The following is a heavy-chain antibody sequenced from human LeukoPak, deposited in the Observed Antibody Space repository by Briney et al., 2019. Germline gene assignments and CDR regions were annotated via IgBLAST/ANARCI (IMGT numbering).Heavy chain of an antibody. CDR1: GYSISSGYY. D-gene: IGHD5-12*01. CDR3: ARDPWQRDAFDI. Sequence: SETLSLTCTVSGYSISSGYYWGWIRQPPGKGLEWIGSIYHSGSTYYNPSLKSRVTISVDTSKNQFSLKLSSVTAADTAVYYCARDPWQRDAFDIWGQGTMVTVSS. CDR2: IYHSGST. V-gene: IGHV4-38-2*02. J-gene: IGHJ3*02.